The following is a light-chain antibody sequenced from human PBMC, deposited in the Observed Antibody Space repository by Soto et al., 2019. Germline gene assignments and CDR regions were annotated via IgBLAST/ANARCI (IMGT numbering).Light chain of an antibody. V-gene: IGLV1-44*01. J-gene: IGLJ1*01. Sequence: QSALTQPPSASWTPGQRVTSSCSGSSSKIGSNTVNWYQQLPGTAPKLLIYSNNQRPSGVPDRFSGSKSGTSASLAISGLQSEDEADYYCAAWDDSLNGRYVFGTGTKVTV. CDR2: SNN. CDR1: SSKIGSNT. CDR3: AAWDDSLNGRYV.